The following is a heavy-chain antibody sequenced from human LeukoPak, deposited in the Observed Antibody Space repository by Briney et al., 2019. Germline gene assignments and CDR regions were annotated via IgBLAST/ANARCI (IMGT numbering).Heavy chain of an antibody. CDR3: ARRVRFEEVDD. CDR2: IYSDDCDT. D-gene: IGHD3-10*01. V-gene: IGHV5-51*01. Sequence: GESPKILCCGSGYSFTSYCNGWVRQLPRKGLEWRRIIYSDDCDTRYSPSFQGPVTISPDKSNNHASLQLISLKASDTAVYYFARRVRFEEVDDWGQESLVTV. CDR1: GYSFTSYC. J-gene: IGHJ4*02.